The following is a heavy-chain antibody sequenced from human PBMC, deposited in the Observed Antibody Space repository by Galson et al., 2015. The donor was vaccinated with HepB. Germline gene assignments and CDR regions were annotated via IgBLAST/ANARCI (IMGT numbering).Heavy chain of an antibody. CDR2: IYPGDSDT. V-gene: IGHV5-51*01. CDR1: GYSFTSYW. D-gene: IGHD4-23*01. J-gene: IGHJ3*02. CDR3: ARGSGLRWHGDAFDI. Sequence: QSGAEVTKPGESLKISCKGSGYSFTSYWIGWVRQMPGKGLEWMGIIYPGDSDTRYSPSFQGQVTISADKSISTAYLQWSSLKASDTAMYYCARGSGLRWHGDAFDIWGQGTMVTVSS.